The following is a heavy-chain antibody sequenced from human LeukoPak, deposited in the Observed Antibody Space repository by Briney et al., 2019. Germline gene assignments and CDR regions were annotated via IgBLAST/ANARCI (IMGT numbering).Heavy chain of an antibody. CDR1: GFTFSSYT. J-gene: IGHJ4*02. CDR2: ITSSSSYI. CDR3: TTDRIVVVPAAIGGSFDY. V-gene: IGHV3-21*03. Sequence: PGGSLRLSCAASGFTFSSYTMTWVRQAPGKGLEWVSSITSSSSYIYYADSVKGRFTISRDNAKNSLYLQMNSLKTEDTAVYYCTTDRIVVVPAAIGGSFDYWGQGTLVTVSS. D-gene: IGHD2-2*02.